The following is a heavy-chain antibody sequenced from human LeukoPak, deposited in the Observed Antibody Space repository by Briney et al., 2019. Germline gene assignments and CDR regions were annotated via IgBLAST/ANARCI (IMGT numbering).Heavy chain of an antibody. CDR2: ISGSGSST. D-gene: IGHD6-19*01. CDR1: GFTFSSYA. J-gene: IGHJ6*04. CDR3: VCGQPNQWLRGV. Sequence: GGSLRLSCAASGFTFSSYAMSWVRQAPGKGLEWVSSISGSGSSTYYADSVKGRFTISRDNSKNTLFLQMNSLRVEDTAVYYCVCGQPNQWLRGVWGKGTTVTVSS. V-gene: IGHV3-23*01.